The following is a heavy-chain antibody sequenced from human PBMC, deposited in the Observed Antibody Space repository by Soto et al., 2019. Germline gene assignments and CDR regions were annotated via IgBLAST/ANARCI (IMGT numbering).Heavy chain of an antibody. J-gene: IGHJ4*02. D-gene: IGHD6-19*01. CDR2: AYPRGST. CDR3: ARVAGSGRYDA. V-gene: IGHV4-30-2*01. CDR1: GGYIVNGGYS. Sequence: QVQLQESGSGLVKPSQTLSLTCAVSGGYIVNGGYSWSWIRQPPGKGLEWIGTAYPRGSTYYDPSLKSRVTISLDLSKNQFSLNLNSVTAADTAVYYCARVAGSGRYDAWGQGTLVTVSS.